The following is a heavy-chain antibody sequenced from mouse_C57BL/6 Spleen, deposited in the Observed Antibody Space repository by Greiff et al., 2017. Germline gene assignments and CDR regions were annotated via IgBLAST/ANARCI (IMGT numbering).Heavy chain of an antibody. J-gene: IGHJ1*03. V-gene: IGHV1-54*01. Sequence: QVQLQQSGAELVRTGTSVKVSCKASGYAFTNYLIEWVKQRPGQGLEWIGVINPGSGGTNYNEKFKGKATLTADKSSSTAYMQLSSLTSEDSAVYFCARSGYSNYDWYFDVWGTGTTVTVSS. CDR1: GYAFTNYL. D-gene: IGHD2-5*01. CDR2: INPGSGGT. CDR3: ARSGYSNYDWYFDV.